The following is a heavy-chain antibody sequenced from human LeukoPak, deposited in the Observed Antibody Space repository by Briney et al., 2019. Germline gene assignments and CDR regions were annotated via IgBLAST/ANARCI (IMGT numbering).Heavy chain of an antibody. V-gene: IGHV3-11*01. CDR2: ISSRGDEV. Sequence: GGSLRLSCEASRFSFGDYYMGWIRQAPGKGLEWISYISSRGDEVYYIDSVRGRFTTSRDNAKNSLYLEMTSLKIEDTAMYYCVRDSGIGGAFRIWRQGTRVTVSP. J-gene: IGHJ3*02. D-gene: IGHD2-21*01. CDR1: RFSFGDYY. CDR3: VRDSGIGGAFRI.